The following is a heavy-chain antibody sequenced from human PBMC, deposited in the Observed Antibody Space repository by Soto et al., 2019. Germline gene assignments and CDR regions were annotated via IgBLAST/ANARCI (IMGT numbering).Heavy chain of an antibody. V-gene: IGHV3-30*18. J-gene: IGHJ4*02. Sequence: GGSLRLSCAASGFTFSSYGMHWVRQAPGKGLEWVAVISYDGSNKYYADSVKGRFTISRDNSKNTLYLQMNSLRAEDTAVYYCAKVTYYDFWNGYSHWGQGTLVTVSS. CDR1: GFTFSSYG. D-gene: IGHD3-3*01. CDR2: ISYDGSNK. CDR3: AKVTYYDFWNGYSH.